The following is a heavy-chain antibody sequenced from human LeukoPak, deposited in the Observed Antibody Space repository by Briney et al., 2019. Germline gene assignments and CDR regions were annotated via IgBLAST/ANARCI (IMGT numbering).Heavy chain of an antibody. Sequence: KPSETLSLTCTVSGGSISSYYWSWIRQPPGKGLEWIGYIYYSGSTNYNPSLKSRVTISVDTSKNQFSLKLSSVTAADMAVYYCARERPHYYGSGSYYGDYYYYYYMDVWGKGTTVTVSS. CDR3: ARERPHYYGSGSYYGDYYYYYYMDV. CDR2: IYYSGST. CDR1: GGSISSYY. D-gene: IGHD3-10*01. J-gene: IGHJ6*03. V-gene: IGHV4-59*01.